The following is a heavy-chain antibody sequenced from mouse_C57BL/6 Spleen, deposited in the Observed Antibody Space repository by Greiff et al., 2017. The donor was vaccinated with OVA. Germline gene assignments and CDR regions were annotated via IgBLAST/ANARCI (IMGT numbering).Heavy chain of an antibody. CDR2: IYPGDGDT. CDR1: GYAFSSSW. V-gene: IGHV1-82*01. D-gene: IGHD2-1*01. J-gene: IGHJ3*01. Sequence: VQLQQSGPELVKPGASVKISCKASGYAFSSSWMNWMKQRPGKGLEWIGRIYPGDGDTNYNGKFKGKATLTADKSSSTAYMQLSSLTSEDSAVYFCARDGNYGFAYWGQGTLVTVSA. CDR3: ARDGNYGFAY.